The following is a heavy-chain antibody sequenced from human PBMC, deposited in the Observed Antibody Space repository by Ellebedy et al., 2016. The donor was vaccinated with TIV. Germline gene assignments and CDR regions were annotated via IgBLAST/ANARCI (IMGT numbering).Heavy chain of an antibody. CDR3: TGWRSGDPT. Sequence: GESLKISCAASGFTFSTYVMNWVRQAPGKGLEYVAYIGPDGSDTHYVDSVKGRFTISRDNAKNSLYLQMNSLKIEDTAVYYCTGWRSGDPTWGQGTLVTVSS. CDR1: GFTFSTYV. CDR2: IGPDGSDT. D-gene: IGHD4-17*01. V-gene: IGHV3-7*03. J-gene: IGHJ5*02.